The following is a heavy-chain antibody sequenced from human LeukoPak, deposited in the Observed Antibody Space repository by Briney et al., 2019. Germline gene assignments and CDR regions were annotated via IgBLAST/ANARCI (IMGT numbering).Heavy chain of an antibody. D-gene: IGHD1-26*01. CDR2: IYYSGST. CDR3: ARDSLYSGSYQGDAFDI. V-gene: IGHV4-59*01. CDR1: GGSFSGYY. J-gene: IGHJ3*02. Sequence: SETLSLTCAVYGGSFSGYYWSWIRQPPGKGLEWIGYIYYSGSTNYNPSLKSRVTISVDTSKNQFSLKLSSVTAADTAVYYCARDSLYSGSYQGDAFDIWGQGTMVTVSS.